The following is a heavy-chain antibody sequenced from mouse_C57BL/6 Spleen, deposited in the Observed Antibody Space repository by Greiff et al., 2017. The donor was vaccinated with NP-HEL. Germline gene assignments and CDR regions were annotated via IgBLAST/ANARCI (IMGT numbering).Heavy chain of an antibody. CDR1: GYTFTSYW. Sequence: QVQLQQPGAELVRPGSSVKLSCKASGYTFTSYWMDWVKQRPGQGLEWIGNIYPSDSETHYNQKFKDKATLTVDKSSSTAYMQLSSLTSEDSAVYYCARSGRGLYAMDYWGQGTSVTVSS. D-gene: IGHD3-1*01. CDR2: IYPSDSET. CDR3: ARSGRGLYAMDY. J-gene: IGHJ4*01. V-gene: IGHV1-61*01.